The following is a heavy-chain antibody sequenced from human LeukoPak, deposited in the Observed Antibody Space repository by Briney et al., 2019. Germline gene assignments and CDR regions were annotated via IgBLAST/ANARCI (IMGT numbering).Heavy chain of an antibody. Sequence: GASVKVSCKASGYTFTGYDMHRVRQAPGQGLEWMGWINPNSGGTNYAQKFQGRVTMTRDTSISTAYMELSRLRSDDTAVYYCARDHSLAHYYYMDVWGKGTTVTVSS. CDR3: ARDHSLAHYYYMDV. V-gene: IGHV1-2*02. CDR1: GYTFTGYD. CDR2: INPNSGGT. D-gene: IGHD3-16*02. J-gene: IGHJ6*03.